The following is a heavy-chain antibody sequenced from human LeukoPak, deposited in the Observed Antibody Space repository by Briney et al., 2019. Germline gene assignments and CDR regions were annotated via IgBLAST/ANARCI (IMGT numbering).Heavy chain of an antibody. V-gene: IGHV4-39*01. CDR2: IYYSGST. J-gene: IGHJ4*02. D-gene: IGHD3-9*01. CDR1: GGSISSSSYS. CDR3: ARQTYYDILTGYPTTFDY. Sequence: LETLSLTCTVSGGSISSSSYSWGWIRQPPGKGLEWIGSIYYSGSTYYNPSLKSRVTISVDTSKNQFSLKLSSVTAADTAVYYCARQTYYDILTGYPTTFDYWGQGTLVTVSS.